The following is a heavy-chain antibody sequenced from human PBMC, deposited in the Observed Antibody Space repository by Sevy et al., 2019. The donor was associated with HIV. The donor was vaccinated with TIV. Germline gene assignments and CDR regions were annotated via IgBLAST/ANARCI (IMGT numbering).Heavy chain of an antibody. CDR2: IYYSGRT. CDR3: ARYTSSSYWFFDL. CDR1: GGSINTHY. V-gene: IGHV4-59*11. D-gene: IGHD6-6*01. J-gene: IGHJ2*01. Sequence: SETLSLTCTVSGGSINTHYWSWIRQSPGNGLEWIGYIYYSGRTNYNPSLKSRVTISLDTTNNQFSLRVTSVTAADTAVYYCARYTSSSYWFFDLSGRGTQVTVSS.